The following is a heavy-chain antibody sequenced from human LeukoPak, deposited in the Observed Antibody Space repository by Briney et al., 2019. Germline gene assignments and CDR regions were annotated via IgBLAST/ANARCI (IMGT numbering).Heavy chain of an antibody. D-gene: IGHD3-10*01. J-gene: IGHJ6*03. CDR3: VTGFQYGLRGVPYFYYLHV. CDR1: GFTFSSYG. CDR2: ISYDGSNK. Sequence: GGSLRLSCAASGFTFSSYGMHWVRQAPGKGLEWVAVISYDGSNKYYADSVKGRFTISRDNSKNTLYLQMNSLRAEDTAVYYCVTGFQYGLRGVPYFYYLHVWGKGTAVTVSS. V-gene: IGHV3-30*03.